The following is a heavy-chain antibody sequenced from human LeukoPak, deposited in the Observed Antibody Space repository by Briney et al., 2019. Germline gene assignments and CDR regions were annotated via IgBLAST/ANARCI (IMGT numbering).Heavy chain of an antibody. Sequence: PSETLSLTCSVSGGSVNSYYWSWIRQPPGKGLEWIGRIYTSGSTNYNPSLKSRVTMSVDTSKNQFSLKLSSVTAADTAVYYCARGGSYPDAFDIWGQGTMVTVSS. V-gene: IGHV4-4*07. CDR1: GGSVNSYY. J-gene: IGHJ3*02. CDR2: IYTSGST. D-gene: IGHD1-26*01. CDR3: ARGGSYPDAFDI.